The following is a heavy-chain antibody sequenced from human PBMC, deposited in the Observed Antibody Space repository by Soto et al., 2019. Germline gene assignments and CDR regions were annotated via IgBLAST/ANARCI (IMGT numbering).Heavy chain of an antibody. D-gene: IGHD3-16*01. CDR2: INWNSGSI. V-gene: IGHV3-9*01. J-gene: IGHJ5*02. Sequence: GGSLRLSCAASGFTFDDCAMHWVRQVPGKGLEWVSGINWNSGSIGYADSVKGRFAISRDNAKNSLHLQMHSLRAEDTALYYCATGIYGSDAYSYPWGEGTLVTVSS. CDR3: ATGIYGSDAYSYP. CDR1: GFTFDDCA.